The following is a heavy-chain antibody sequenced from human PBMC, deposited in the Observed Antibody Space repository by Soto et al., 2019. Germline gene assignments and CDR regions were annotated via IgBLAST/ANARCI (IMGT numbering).Heavy chain of an antibody. Sequence: SETLSLTCAVYGGSFSTYYWTWIRQPPGKGLEWIGEINHSGSTNYNSSLKSRATISADTSKNQFSLKLSSVTAADTAVYYCARIKPHDYVWGSYRPFEYWGQGILVTVSS. D-gene: IGHD3-16*02. CDR2: INHSGST. V-gene: IGHV4-34*01. CDR1: GGSFSTYY. CDR3: ARIKPHDYVWGSYRPFEY. J-gene: IGHJ4*02.